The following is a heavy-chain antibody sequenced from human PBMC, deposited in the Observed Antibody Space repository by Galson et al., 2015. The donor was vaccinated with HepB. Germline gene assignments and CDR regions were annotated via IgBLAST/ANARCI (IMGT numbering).Heavy chain of an antibody. CDR2: ISSSGSTT. V-gene: IGHV3-48*03. Sequence: LRLSCAATGFTFSSYEMNWVRQAPGKGLEWVLYISSSGSTTYYADSVKGRFTISRDNAKNSVFLEMNSLRADDSAVYYCAREGIEWELRYVDYWGQGSLVTVSS. CDR3: AREGIEWELRYVDY. CDR1: GFTFSSYE. J-gene: IGHJ4*02. D-gene: IGHD1-26*01.